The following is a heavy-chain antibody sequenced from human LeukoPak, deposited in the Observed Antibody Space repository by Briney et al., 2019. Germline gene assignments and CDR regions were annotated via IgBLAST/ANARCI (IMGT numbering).Heavy chain of an antibody. J-gene: IGHJ4*02. D-gene: IGHD3-10*01. V-gene: IGHV3-30*03. CDR2: ISSDGSNK. Sequence: HPGRSLRLSCAASGFTFSTYGMHWVRQAPGKGLEWVAVISSDGSNKYYADSVKGRFTISRDNAKNSLYLQMNSLRAEDTAVYYCARDSRGYGLGSSTYYFDYWGQGTLVTVSS. CDR1: GFTFSTYG. CDR3: ARDSRGYGLGSSTYYFDY.